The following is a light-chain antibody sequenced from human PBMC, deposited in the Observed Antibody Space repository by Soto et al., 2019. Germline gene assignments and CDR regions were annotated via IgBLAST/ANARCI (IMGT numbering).Light chain of an antibody. J-gene: IGKJ1*01. Sequence: EIVMTQSPAAQAVTPLEIDIISCRASQRVSCNLAWYQQKPGQAPRILIYGASTRATCIQARFSGSASGTGFTLTISSLQSEDFAVYYCQQYHYSWTLGPGPQVDIK. CDR3: QQYHYSWT. CDR2: GAS. V-gene: IGKV3-15*01. CDR1: QRVSCN.